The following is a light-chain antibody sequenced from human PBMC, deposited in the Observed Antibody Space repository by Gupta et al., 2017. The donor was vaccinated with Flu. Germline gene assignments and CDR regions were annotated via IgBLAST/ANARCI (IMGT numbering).Light chain of an antibody. CDR1: QSIHSY. CDR3: QQRSNWPPIT. J-gene: IGKJ5*01. CDR2: DAS. Sequence: EIVLTQSPGTLSLFAGERATLSCRASQSIHSYLAWYQQKPGQAPRLLIFDASNRATGIPARFSGSGSGTDFTLTISSLEPEDSALYFCQQRSNWPPITFGQGTRLEIK. V-gene: IGKV3-11*01.